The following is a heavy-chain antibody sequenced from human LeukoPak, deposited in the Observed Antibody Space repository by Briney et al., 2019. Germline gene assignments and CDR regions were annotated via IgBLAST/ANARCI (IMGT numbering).Heavy chain of an antibody. CDR2: INPSGGST. D-gene: IGHD2-2*01. CDR3: ARDDIVVVPAASSFGY. J-gene: IGHJ4*02. V-gene: IGHV1-46*01. Sequence: ASVKVSCKASGYTFTSYYMHWVRQAPGQGLEWMGMINPSGGSTSYAQKFQGRVTMTRDTSTSTVYMELSSLRSEDTAVYYCARDDIVVVPAASSFGYWGQGTLVTVSS. CDR1: GYTFTSYY.